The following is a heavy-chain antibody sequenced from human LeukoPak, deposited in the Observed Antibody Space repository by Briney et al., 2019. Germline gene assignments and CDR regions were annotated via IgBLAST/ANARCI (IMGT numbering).Heavy chain of an antibody. CDR3: ARFRRYCSSTSCYDLGYYYYYVDV. D-gene: IGHD2-2*01. J-gene: IGHJ6*03. V-gene: IGHV4-61*02. Sequence: SETLSLTCTVSGGSISSGSYYWSWIRQPAGKGLGWTGRIYTSGSTNYNPSLKSRVTISVDTSKNQFSLKLSSVTAADTAVYYCARFRRYCSSTSCYDLGYYYYYVDVWGKGTTVTVSS. CDR1: GGSISSGSYY. CDR2: IYTSGST.